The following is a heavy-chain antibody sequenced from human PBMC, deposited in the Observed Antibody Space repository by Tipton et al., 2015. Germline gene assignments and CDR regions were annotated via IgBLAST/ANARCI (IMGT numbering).Heavy chain of an antibody. D-gene: IGHD5-24*01. CDR2: VYSGGRT. V-gene: IGHV3-53*01. CDR1: GFTVSSNY. CDR3: ARVGFGLRDGYNKTTLDK. Sequence: VQLVQSGGGLIQPGGSLRLSCAASGFTVSSNYMSWVRQAPGKGLEWVSVVYSGGRTYYADSVKGRFTISRDNSKNTLYLQMNSLRAEDTAVYYCARVGFGLRDGYNKTTLDKWGQGTLVTASS. J-gene: IGHJ4*02.